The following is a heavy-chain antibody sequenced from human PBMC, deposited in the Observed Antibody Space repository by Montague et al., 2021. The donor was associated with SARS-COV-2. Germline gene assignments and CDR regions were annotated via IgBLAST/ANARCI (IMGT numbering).Heavy chain of an antibody. J-gene: IGHJ4*02. CDR1: GGSFSGYY. V-gene: IGHV4-34*01. CDR3: ARDRYSSSWYGQKYYFDY. Sequence: SETLSLTCTVYGGSFSGYYWSWIRQPQGKGREWIGEINHSGRTDYNPSLKSRVTISVDTSKNQFSLKLSSVTAADTAVYYCARDRYSSSWYGQKYYFDYWGQGTLVTVSS. CDR2: INHSGRT. D-gene: IGHD6-13*01.